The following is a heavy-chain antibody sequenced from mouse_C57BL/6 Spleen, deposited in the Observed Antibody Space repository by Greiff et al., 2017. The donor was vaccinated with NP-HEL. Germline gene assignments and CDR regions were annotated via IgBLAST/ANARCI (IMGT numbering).Heavy chain of an antibody. CDR3: AREAYGNTFDY. V-gene: IGHV1-85*01. Sequence: QVQLKQSGPELVKPGASVKLSCKASGYTFTSYDINWVKQRPGQGLEWIGWIYPRDGSTKYNEKFKGKATLTVDTSSSTTYMELHSLTSEDSAVYFCAREAYGNTFDYWGQGTTLTVSS. CDR2: IYPRDGST. D-gene: IGHD2-1*01. CDR1: GYTFTSYD. J-gene: IGHJ2*01.